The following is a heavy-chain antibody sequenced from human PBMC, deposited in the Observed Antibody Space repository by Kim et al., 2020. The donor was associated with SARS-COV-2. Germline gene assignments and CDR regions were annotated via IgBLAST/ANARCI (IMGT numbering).Heavy chain of an antibody. Sequence: SETLSLTCTVSGGSISSYYWSWIRQPPGKGLEWIGYIYYSGSTNYNPSLKSRVTISVDTSKNQFSLQLSSVTAADTAVYYCARSPNRIAAAQLHYWGQGTLVTVSS. CDR2: IYYSGST. CDR1: GGSISSYY. D-gene: IGHD6-13*01. V-gene: IGHV4-59*01. CDR3: ARSPNRIAAAQLHY. J-gene: IGHJ4*02.